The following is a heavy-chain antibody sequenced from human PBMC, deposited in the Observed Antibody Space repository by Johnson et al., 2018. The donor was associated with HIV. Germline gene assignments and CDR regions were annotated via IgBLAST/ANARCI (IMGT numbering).Heavy chain of an antibody. D-gene: IGHD4-17*01. Sequence: VQLVESGGGVVQPGRSLRLSCAASGFTFSSYAMHWVRQAPGKGLEWVAVISYDGSNKYYADSVKGRFTISRDSSKNTLYLQMNSLRAEDTAVYYCARARMTTVTNDAFDIWGQGTMVTVSS. CDR1: GFTFSSYA. CDR3: ARARMTTVTNDAFDI. CDR2: ISYDGSNK. J-gene: IGHJ3*02. V-gene: IGHV3-30-3*01.